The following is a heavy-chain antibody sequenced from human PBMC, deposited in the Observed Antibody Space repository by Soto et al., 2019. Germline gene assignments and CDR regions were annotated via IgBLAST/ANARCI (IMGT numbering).Heavy chain of an antibody. D-gene: IGHD6-25*01. CDR2: IIPIFGTP. Sequence: SVKVSCKSSGGGFNSYSISWVRQAPGQGLEWMGVIIPIFGTPTYAQKFQGRVTITADKSTSTAYMEVSRLTSEDTAVYYCARGGPVIIPAATNWFDPWGQGTLVTVSS. V-gene: IGHV1-69*06. CDR1: GGGFNSYS. J-gene: IGHJ5*02. CDR3: ARGGPVIIPAATNWFDP.